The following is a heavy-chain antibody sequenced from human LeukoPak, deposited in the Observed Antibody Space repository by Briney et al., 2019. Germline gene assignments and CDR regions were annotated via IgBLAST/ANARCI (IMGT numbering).Heavy chain of an antibody. Sequence: GESLKISCKGSGYSFPNYWIGWVRQMPGKGLEWMGIIYPGDSRTRYSPSFQGQITFSADESISTAYLQWSSLKASDTAIYYCARENLIFDYWGQGTLVTVSS. D-gene: IGHD2/OR15-2a*01. J-gene: IGHJ4*02. CDR2: IYPGDSRT. CDR3: ARENLIFDY. V-gene: IGHV5-51*01. CDR1: GYSFPNYW.